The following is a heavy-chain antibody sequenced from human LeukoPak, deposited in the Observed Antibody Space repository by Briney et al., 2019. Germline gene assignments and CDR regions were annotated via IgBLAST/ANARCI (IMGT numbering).Heavy chain of an antibody. Sequence: PGGSLRLSCAASGFTVSSNYMSWVRQAPGKGLEWVSVIYSGGSTYYADSVKGRFTISRDNAKNSLYLQMNSLRAEDTAVYYCARAQDLDYWGQGTLVTVSS. CDR1: GFTVSSNY. CDR3: ARAQDLDY. V-gene: IGHV3-66*01. J-gene: IGHJ4*02. CDR2: IYSGGST.